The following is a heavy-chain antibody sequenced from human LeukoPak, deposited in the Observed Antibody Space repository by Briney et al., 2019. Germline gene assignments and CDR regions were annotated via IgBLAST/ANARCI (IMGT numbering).Heavy chain of an antibody. CDR2: LSQSGGST. CDR3: ARKKVVAAKAPFDY. V-gene: IGHV3-23*01. Sequence: GGSLRLSCAASGFPFRTYAMNWVRQAPGKGLEWVSTLSQSGGSTYYADSVNGRFTISRDNSKSTLYLQMNSLRVEDTAVYYCARKKVVAAKAPFDYWGQGTLVAVSS. D-gene: IGHD2-15*01. CDR1: GFPFRTYA. J-gene: IGHJ4*02.